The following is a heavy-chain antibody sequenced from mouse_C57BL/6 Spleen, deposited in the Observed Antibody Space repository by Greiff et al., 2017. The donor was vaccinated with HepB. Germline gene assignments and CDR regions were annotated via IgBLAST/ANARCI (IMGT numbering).Heavy chain of an antibody. Sequence: EVQLVESGPGLVKPSQSLSLTCSVTGYSITSGYYWNWIRQFPGNKLEWMGYISYDGSNNYNPSLKNRISITRDTSKNQFFLKLNSVTTEDTATYYCAREGAVVAGDWYFDVWGTGTTVTVSS. J-gene: IGHJ1*03. D-gene: IGHD1-1*01. CDR1: GYSITSGYY. V-gene: IGHV3-6*01. CDR2: ISYDGSN. CDR3: AREGAVVAGDWYFDV.